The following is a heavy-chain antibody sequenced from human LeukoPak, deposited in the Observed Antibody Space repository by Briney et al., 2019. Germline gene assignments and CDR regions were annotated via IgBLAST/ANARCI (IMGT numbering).Heavy chain of an antibody. CDR1: GFPLGDLF. CDR2: ISGDGGAT. V-gene: IGHV3-43*02. CDR3: AKGGYTYGGRPFDY. D-gene: IGHD5-18*01. Sequence: GSLRLSWAGSGFPLGDLFMPWVRPASGKGLEGVSFISGDGGATYYADSAKGRFTISRDNGRKSLYLQMDSLRTEDTALYYCAKGGYTYGGRPFDYWGQGTLVTVSS. J-gene: IGHJ4*02.